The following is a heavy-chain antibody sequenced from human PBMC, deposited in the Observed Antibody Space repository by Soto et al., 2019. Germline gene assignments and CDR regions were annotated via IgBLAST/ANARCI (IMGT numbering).Heavy chain of an antibody. CDR2: INLNSGDT. D-gene: IGHD5-12*01. CDR1: GDTFTDSS. CDR3: ARDMGGYDLYGPDT. V-gene: IGHV1-2*02. J-gene: IGHJ1*01. Sequence: ASVKVSCKTSGDTFTDSSMHWVRQAPGQGLEWMGWINLNSGDTNYAEKFRGRVTMTRDTSIITAYMELTRLKSDDTAVYYCARDMGGYDLYGPDTWGQGTLVTVSS.